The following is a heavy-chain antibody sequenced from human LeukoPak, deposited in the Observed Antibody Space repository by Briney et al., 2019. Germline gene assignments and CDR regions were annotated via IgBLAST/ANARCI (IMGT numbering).Heavy chain of an antibody. J-gene: IGHJ4*02. CDR1: GFTFSSSV. D-gene: IGHD1-26*01. CDR3: AAEKNSGSYLTFDH. V-gene: IGHV1-58*01. CDR2: IVVGSGNT. Sequence: SVKVSCKASGFTFSSSVVQWVRQARGQRLEWIGWIVVGSGNTNYAQKSQERVTITRDMSTSTAYMELSSLRSEDTAVYYCAAEKNSGSYLTFDHWGQGTLVTVSS.